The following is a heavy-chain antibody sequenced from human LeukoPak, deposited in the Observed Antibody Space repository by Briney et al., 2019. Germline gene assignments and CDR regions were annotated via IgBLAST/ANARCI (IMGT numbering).Heavy chain of an antibody. D-gene: IGHD5-24*01. CDR1: GFTFSSHG. Sequence: GGSLRLSCAASGFTFSSHGMNWVRQAPGKGLEWVSGIIPSGHTTYYADSVRGRFTISRDNSRNTLYLQMNSRRAEDTAVYYCAKDDRWLQFCCWGQGTLVTVSA. J-gene: IGHJ4*02. CDR2: IIPSGHTT. V-gene: IGHV3-23*01. CDR3: AKDDRWLQFCC.